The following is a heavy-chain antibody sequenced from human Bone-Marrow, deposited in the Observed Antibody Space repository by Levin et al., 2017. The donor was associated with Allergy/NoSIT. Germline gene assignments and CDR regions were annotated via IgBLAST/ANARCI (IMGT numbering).Heavy chain of an antibody. D-gene: IGHD3-22*01. CDR3: ARRGAGYYYDSSGYLDDY. CDR1: GYTFTSYG. Sequence: ASVKVSCKASGYTFTSYGISWVRQAPGQGLEWMGWISAYNGNTNYAQKLQGRVTMTTDTSTSTAYMELRSLRSDDTAVYYCARRGAGYYYDSSGYLDDYWGQGTLVTVSS. J-gene: IGHJ4*02. V-gene: IGHV1-18*01. CDR2: ISAYNGNT.